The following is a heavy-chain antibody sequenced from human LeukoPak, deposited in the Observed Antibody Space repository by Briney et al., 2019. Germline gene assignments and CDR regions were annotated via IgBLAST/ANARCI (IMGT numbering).Heavy chain of an antibody. J-gene: IGHJ3*02. CDR2: MSGSGGMT. V-gene: IGHV3-23*01. CDR3: ARDPGLGSCSGGSCHSFDI. Sequence: GGSLRLSCEASGFTFNSYAMSWVRQAPGKGLEWVSAMSGSGGMTYTADSVKGRFTISRDNAKNTLYLQMNSLRAEDTAVYYCARDPGLGSCSGGSCHSFDIWGQGTMVTVSS. D-gene: IGHD2-15*01. CDR1: GFTFNSYA.